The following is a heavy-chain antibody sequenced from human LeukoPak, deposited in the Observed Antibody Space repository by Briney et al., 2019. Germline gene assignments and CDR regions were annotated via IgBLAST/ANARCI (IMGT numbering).Heavy chain of an antibody. D-gene: IGHD1-26*01. Sequence: ASVKVSCKASGYTFTSYDINWVRQATGQGLEWMGWMNPNSGNTGYAQKFQGGVTMTRNTSISTAYMELSSLRSEDTAVYYCARVGAPPYDAFDIWGQGTMVTVSS. V-gene: IGHV1-8*01. CDR1: GYTFTSYD. J-gene: IGHJ3*02. CDR2: MNPNSGNT. CDR3: ARVGAPPYDAFDI.